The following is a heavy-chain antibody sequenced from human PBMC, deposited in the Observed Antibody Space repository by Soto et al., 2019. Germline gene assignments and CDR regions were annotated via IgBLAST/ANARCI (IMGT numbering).Heavy chain of an antibody. CDR2: IYYSGST. V-gene: IGHV4-31*03. CDR3: ATNARDSSGYYPTYFDY. D-gene: IGHD3-22*01. CDR1: GGSISSGGYY. Sequence: SETLSLTCTVSGGSISSGGYYWSWIRQHPGKGLEWIGYIYYSGSTYYNPSLKSRVTISVDTSKNQFSLKLSSVTAADTAVYYCATNARDSSGYYPTYFDYWGQGTLVTVSS. J-gene: IGHJ4*02.